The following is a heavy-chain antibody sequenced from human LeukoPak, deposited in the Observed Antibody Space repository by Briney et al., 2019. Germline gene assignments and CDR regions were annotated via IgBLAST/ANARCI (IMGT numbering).Heavy chain of an antibody. CDR1: GGSFSGYY. Sequence: SEILSLTCAVYGGSFSGYYWSWIRQPPGKGLEWIGEINHSGSTNYNPSLKSRVTISVDTSKNQFSLKLSSVTAADTAVYYCARAYDSSGPIDYWGQGTLVTVSS. J-gene: IGHJ4*02. CDR2: INHSGST. D-gene: IGHD3-22*01. V-gene: IGHV4-34*01. CDR3: ARAYDSSGPIDY.